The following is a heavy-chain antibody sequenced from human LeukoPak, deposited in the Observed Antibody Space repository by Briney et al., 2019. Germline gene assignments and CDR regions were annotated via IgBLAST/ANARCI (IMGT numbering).Heavy chain of an antibody. CDR2: ISLSSSTI. CDR1: GFTFSGYS. CDR3: ARDITIFGVIINFDY. V-gene: IGHV3-48*01. Sequence: GGSLRLSCAASGFTFSGYSMNWIRQAPGKGLEWVSYISLSSSTIYYADSVKGRFTISRDNAKNSLYLQMNSLRAEDTAVYYCARDITIFGVIINFDYWGQGTLVTVSS. J-gene: IGHJ4*02. D-gene: IGHD3-3*01.